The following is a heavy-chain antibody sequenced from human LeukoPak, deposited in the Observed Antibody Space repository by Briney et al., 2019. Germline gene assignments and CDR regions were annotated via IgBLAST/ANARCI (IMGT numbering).Heavy chain of an antibody. CDR1: GGSISSSSYY. D-gene: IGHD6-13*01. CDR3: ARLGSSSFDAFDI. Sequence: SETLSLTCTVSGGSISSSSYYWGWIRQPPGKGLEWIGSIYYSGSTYYNPSLKSRVTISVDTSKNQFSLKLSSVTAADTAVYYCARLGSSSFDAFDIWGQGTMVTVSS. V-gene: IGHV4-39*01. CDR2: IYYSGST. J-gene: IGHJ3*02.